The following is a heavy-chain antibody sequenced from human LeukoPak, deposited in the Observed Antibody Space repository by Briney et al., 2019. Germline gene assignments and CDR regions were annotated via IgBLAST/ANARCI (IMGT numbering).Heavy chain of an antibody. Sequence: GGSLRLSCAASGFTFSSYAMSWVRQAPGKGLEWVSGIGGSGDNRNSADSVKGRFTISRDNSKNTLYLQMNSLRAEDTAVYYCAEGVSGNQGTPDYWGQGTLVTVSS. V-gene: IGHV3-23*01. CDR1: GFTFSSYA. CDR2: IGGSGDNR. D-gene: IGHD1-26*01. J-gene: IGHJ4*02. CDR3: AEGVSGNQGTPDY.